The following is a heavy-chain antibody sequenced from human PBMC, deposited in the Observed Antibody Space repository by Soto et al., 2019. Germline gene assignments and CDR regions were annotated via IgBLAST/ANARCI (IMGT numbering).Heavy chain of an antibody. D-gene: IGHD4-4*01. V-gene: IGHV3-11*06. CDR1: GFTFSDYY. Sequence: GGSLRLSCAASGFTFSDYYMSWIRQAPGKGLEWVSYISSASDYSTYADSVKGRFTISRDNAKNSLYLQLNNVRPDDTALYFCARHDYSNEHWFDTWGLGTAVTVSS. CDR2: ISSASDYS. J-gene: IGHJ5*02. CDR3: ARHDYSNEHWFDT.